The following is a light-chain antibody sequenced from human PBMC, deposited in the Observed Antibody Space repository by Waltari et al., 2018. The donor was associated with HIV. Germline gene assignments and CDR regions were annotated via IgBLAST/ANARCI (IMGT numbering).Light chain of an antibody. V-gene: IGKV1-NL1*01. CDR3: HQYCSDPFT. CDR1: QDIGNS. J-gene: IGKJ4*01. Sequence: DIQMTQLPSSLSAFVGDRVTISCRATQDIGNSVSWYQQRPGKVPKLLVYGAYNRQRGVPSSITGSESGTEFSLTISSLQPEDLATYFCHQYCSDPFTFGGGTKVE. CDR2: GAY.